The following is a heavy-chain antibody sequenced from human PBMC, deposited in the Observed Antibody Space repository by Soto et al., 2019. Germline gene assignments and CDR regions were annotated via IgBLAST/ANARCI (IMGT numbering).Heavy chain of an antibody. CDR1: GCTFSSYW. CDR3: DGRRAVRSPLAF. V-gene: IGHV3-7*05. Sequence: TGGSLRLSCAASGCTFSSYWMSWVRQAPGKGLEWVANIKQDGSEKYYVDSVKGRFTISRDHDKNSLYLQMNSPRAEDTAVQYWDGRRAVRSPLAFRGQG. D-gene: IGHD3-10*02. J-gene: IGHJ4*02. CDR2: IKQDGSEK.